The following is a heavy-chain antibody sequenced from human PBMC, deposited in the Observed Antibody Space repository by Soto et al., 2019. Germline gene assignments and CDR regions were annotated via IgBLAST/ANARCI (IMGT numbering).Heavy chain of an antibody. J-gene: IGHJ6*03. CDR3: ATNGRGYYYYYMDK. D-gene: IGHD2-8*01. CDR1: GYTLTELS. CDR2: FDPEDGET. V-gene: IGHV1-24*01. Sequence: ASVKVSCKVSGYTLTELSMHWVRQAPGKGLEWMGGFDPEDGETIYAQKFQGRVTMTEDTSTDTAYMELSSLRSEDTAVYYCATNGRGYYYYYMDKWGKGTTVTVSS.